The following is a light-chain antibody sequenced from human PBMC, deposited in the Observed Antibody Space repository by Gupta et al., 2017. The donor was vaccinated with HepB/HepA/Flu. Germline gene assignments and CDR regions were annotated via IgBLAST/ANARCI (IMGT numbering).Light chain of an antibody. V-gene: IGLV1-40*01. CDR3: QSYDRSLSGWV. CDR1: SSTIGAGYA. Sequence: QSVLTQPPSVSGAPGQRVTISCTGRSSTIGAGYAVHWYQQLPGTAPKLLIFGNNNRPSGVPDRFSGSKSGTSASLAITGLQAEDEADYYCQSYDRSLSGWVFGGGTKLTVL. J-gene: IGLJ3*02. CDR2: GNN.